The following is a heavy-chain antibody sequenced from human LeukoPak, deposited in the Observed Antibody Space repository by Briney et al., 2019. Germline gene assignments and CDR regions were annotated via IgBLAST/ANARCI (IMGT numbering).Heavy chain of an antibody. J-gene: IGHJ3*02. CDR2: ISSNGGST. D-gene: IGHD3-22*01. V-gene: IGHV3-64*01. CDR3: ARDNYYDSSGYYSPAGAAFDI. CDR1: GFTFSSYA. Sequence: GGTLRLSCAASGFTFSSYAMHWVRQAPGKGLEYVSAISSNGGSTYYANSVKGRFTISRDNSKNTLYLQMGSLRAEDMAVYYCARDNYYDSSGYYSPAGAAFDIWGQGTMVTVSS.